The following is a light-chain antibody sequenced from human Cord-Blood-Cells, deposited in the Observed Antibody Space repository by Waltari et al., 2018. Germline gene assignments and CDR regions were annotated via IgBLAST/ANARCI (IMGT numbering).Light chain of an antibody. CDR3: CSYAGSSTLV. V-gene: IGLV2-23*01. J-gene: IGLJ2*01. Sequence: QAALTQPAPVSGPPRQSVPISCTVTSSAGGSYTLFSWYQQHPGKAPTLMIYEGSKRPSGVYNRFSGSKSGNTASLTISGLQAEDEADYYCCSYAGSSTLVFGGGTKLTVL. CDR2: EGS. CDR1: SSAGGSYTL.